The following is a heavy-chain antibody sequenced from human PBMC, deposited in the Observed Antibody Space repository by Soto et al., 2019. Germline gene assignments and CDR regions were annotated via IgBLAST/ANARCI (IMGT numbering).Heavy chain of an antibody. CDR2: ISYDGSNK. D-gene: IGHD3-3*01. CDR1: GFTFSSYA. CDR3: ARAPIYPAISTYYDFWSADYFDY. J-gene: IGHJ4*02. Sequence: QVQLVESGGGVVQPGRSLRLSCAASGFTFSSYAMHWVRQAPGKGLEWVAVISYDGSNKYYADSVKGRFTISRDNSKNTLYLQMNSLRAEDTAVYYCARAPIYPAISTYYDFWSADYFDYWGQGTLVTVSS. V-gene: IGHV3-30-3*01.